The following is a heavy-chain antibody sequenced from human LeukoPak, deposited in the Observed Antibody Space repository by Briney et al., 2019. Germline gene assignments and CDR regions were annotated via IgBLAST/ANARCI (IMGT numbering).Heavy chain of an antibody. CDR2: ISDSGRVT. CDR3: GRDRRQIYYGVDV. CDR1: GFTFSSYS. Sequence: GGSLRLSCAASGFTFSSYSMNWVRQAPGKGLEWVSFISDSGRVTYADSVKGRFTISRDTATNSLYLQMNSLRAEDTAVYCCGRDRRQIYYGVDVWGQGTTVTVSS. J-gene: IGHJ6*02. V-gene: IGHV3-48*01.